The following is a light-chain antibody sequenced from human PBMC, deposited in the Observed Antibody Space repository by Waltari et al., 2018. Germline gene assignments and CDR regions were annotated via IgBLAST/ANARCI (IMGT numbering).Light chain of an antibody. V-gene: IGLV3-21*04. CDR1: NIGVKS. CDR2: YNS. CDR3: QAWDSRSDHRV. Sequence: SYVLTQPPSMSVAPGKTARITCGGNNIGVKSVHWYQQKPGQAPLLVIYYNSDRPSGIPERCSGANSENTATLTINRVEAGDEADYYCQAWDSRSDHRVFGGGTKLTVL. J-gene: IGLJ3*02.